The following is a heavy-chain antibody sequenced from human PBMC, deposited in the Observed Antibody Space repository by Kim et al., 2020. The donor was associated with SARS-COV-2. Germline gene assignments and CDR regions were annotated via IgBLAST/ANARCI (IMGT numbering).Heavy chain of an antibody. V-gene: IGHV3-7*05. J-gene: IGHJ5*02. CDR2: IKQDGSEK. Sequence: GGSLRLSCAASGFTFSSYWMSWVRQAPGKGLEWVANIKQDGSEKYYVDSVKGRFTISRDNAKNSLYLQMNSLRAEDTAVYYCARDRDSSGWDGERWFDPWGQGTLVTVSS. CDR1: GFTFSSYW. CDR3: ARDRDSSGWDGERWFDP. D-gene: IGHD6-19*01.